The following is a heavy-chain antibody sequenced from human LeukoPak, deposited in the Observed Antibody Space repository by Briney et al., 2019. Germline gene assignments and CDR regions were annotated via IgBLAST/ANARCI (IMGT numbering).Heavy chain of an antibody. D-gene: IGHD6-19*01. CDR3: ARVAVAGTPSFDY. CDR1: GFTVSSNY. V-gene: IGHV3-66*01. J-gene: IGHJ4*02. Sequence: PGRSLRPSCAASGFTVSSNYMSWVRQAPGKGLEWVSVIYSGGSTYYADSVKGRFTISRDNSKNTLYLQMNSLRAEDTAVYYCARVAVAGTPSFDYWGQGTLVTVSS. CDR2: IYSGGST.